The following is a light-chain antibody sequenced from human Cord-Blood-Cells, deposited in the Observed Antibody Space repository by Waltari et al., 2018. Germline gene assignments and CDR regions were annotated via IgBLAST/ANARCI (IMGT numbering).Light chain of an antibody. CDR1: SGSIASNY. J-gene: IGLJ3*02. Sequence: FMLTQPHSVSESPGKTVTISCTRSSGSIASNYVPWYQQRPGSSPTTVIYEDKQRPSGVPDRFSGSIDSSSSSASLTISGLKTEDEADYYCQSYDSSYWVFGGGTKLTVL. CDR2: EDK. V-gene: IGLV6-57*01. CDR3: QSYDSSYWV.